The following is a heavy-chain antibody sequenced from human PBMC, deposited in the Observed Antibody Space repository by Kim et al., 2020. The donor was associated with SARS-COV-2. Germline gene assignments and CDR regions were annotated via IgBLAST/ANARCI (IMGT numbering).Heavy chain of an antibody. CDR2: IYTSGST. CDR1: GGSISSGSYY. V-gene: IGHV4-61*02. CDR3: AREWDVAAAGYYYYGMDV. J-gene: IGHJ6*02. Sequence: SETLSLTCTVSGGSISSGSYYWSWIRQPAGKGLEWIGRIYTSGSTNYNPSLKSRVTISVDTSKNQFSLKLSSVTAADTAVYYCAREWDVAAAGYYYYGMDVWGQGTTVTVSS. D-gene: IGHD6-13*01.